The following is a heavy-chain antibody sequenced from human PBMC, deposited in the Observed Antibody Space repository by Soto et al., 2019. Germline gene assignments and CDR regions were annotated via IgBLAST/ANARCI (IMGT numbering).Heavy chain of an antibody. V-gene: IGHV4-4*01. CDR3: ARGRGRYSSGWSWFDP. D-gene: IGHD6-19*01. CDR2: IFQSGST. CDR1: GGTIRSPDW. J-gene: IGHJ5*02. Sequence: TLSLPFGFPGGTIRSPDWWTWVRQPPGKGLEWIGEIFQSGSTNYTPSLESRATISVDKSKNQFSLTLTSVTAADTAVYFCARGRGRYSSGWSWFDPWGQGILVKFSS.